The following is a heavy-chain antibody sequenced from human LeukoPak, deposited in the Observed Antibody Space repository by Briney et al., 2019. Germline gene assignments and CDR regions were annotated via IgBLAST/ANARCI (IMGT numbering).Heavy chain of an antibody. V-gene: IGHV3-30*18. Sequence: PGGSQRLSCAASGFTFSSYGMHWVRQAPGKGLEWVAVISYDGSNKYYADSVKGRFTISRDNSKNTLYLQMNSLRAEDTAVYYCAKDSDSYLFDYWGQGTLVTVSS. CDR1: GFTFSSYG. CDR2: ISYDGSNK. J-gene: IGHJ4*02. D-gene: IGHD2-2*01. CDR3: AKDSDSYLFDY.